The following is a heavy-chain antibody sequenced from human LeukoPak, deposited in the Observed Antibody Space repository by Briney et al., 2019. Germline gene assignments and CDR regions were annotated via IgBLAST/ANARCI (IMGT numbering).Heavy chain of an antibody. CDR3: AREGLGELTLDY. CDR2: ISTYNGDT. CDR1: GYTFTSYG. J-gene: IGHJ4*02. D-gene: IGHD3-16*01. V-gene: IGHV1-18*01. Sequence: ASVKVSCKASGYTFTSYGISWVRQAPGQGHEWMGWISTYNGDTNYAQKLQGRVTMTTDTSTNTAYMELRSLRSDDTAVYYCAREGLGELTLDYWGQGTLVTVSS.